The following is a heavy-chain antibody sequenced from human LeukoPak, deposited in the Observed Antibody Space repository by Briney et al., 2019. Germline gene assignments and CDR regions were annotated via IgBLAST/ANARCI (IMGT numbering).Heavy chain of an antibody. CDR3: VRDRGDY. V-gene: IGHV3-7*01. Sequence: GGSLRLSCAASGFTFASHWMNWVRQAPGRGLEWVANIKLGGSEIYYVDSVKGRFTISRGDAKNSLYLQMESLRDEDTAIYYCVRDRGDYWGQGTLVTVSS. J-gene: IGHJ4*02. CDR1: GFTFASHW. CDR2: IKLGGSEI.